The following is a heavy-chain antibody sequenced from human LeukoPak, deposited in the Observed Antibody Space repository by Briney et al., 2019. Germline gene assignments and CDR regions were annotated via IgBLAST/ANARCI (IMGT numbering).Heavy chain of an antibody. CDR2: IYYSGST. J-gene: IGHJ6*02. CDR1: GGSISSYY. V-gene: IGHV4-59*01. D-gene: IGHD3-10*01. CDR3: AREPSGCGGCHYYYGMDV. Sequence: PSETLSLTCTVPGGSISSYYWSWIRQPPGKGLEWIGYIYYSGSTNYNPSLKSRVTISVDTSKNQFSLKLSSVTAADTAVYSCAREPSGCGGCHYYYGMDVWGQGTTVTVSS.